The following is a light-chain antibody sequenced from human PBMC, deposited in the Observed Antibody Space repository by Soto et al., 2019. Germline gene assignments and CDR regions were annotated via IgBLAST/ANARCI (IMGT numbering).Light chain of an antibody. J-gene: IGLJ2*01. CDR1: SSDVGGYNF. CDR2: NVY. V-gene: IGLV2-14*03. Sequence: QSALTQPASVSGSPGQSITISCTGTSSDVGGYNFVSWYQQHPGKAPKLMLYNVYDRPSGISHRFSGSRSGNTASLTISGLQAEYEAHYYCNSYTSSSPLVFGGGTKLTVL. CDR3: NSYTSSSPLV.